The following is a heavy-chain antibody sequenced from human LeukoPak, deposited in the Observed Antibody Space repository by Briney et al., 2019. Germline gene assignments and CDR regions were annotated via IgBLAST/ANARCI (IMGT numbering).Heavy chain of an antibody. V-gene: IGHV1-18*04. Sequence: GASVKVSCKASGYTFTGYYMHWVRQAPGQGLEWMGWISAYNGNTNYAQKLQGRVTMTTDTSTSTAYMELRSLRSDDTAVYYCAINPGGIVVVTANLPSWGQGTLVTVSS. J-gene: IGHJ4*02. CDR2: ISAYNGNT. CDR1: GYTFTGYY. CDR3: AINPGGIVVVTANLPS. D-gene: IGHD2-21*02.